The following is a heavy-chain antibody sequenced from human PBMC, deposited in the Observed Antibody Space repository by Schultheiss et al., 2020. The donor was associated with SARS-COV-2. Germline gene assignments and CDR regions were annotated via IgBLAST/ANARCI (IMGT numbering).Heavy chain of an antibody. CDR2: IYPGDSDT. D-gene: IGHD6-13*01. Sequence: GESLKISCKGSGYSFTTSWITWVRQMPGKGLEWMGIIYPGDSDTRYSPSFQGQVTISADKSISTAYLQWSSLKASDTAMYYCARDPGRRYSSSWYDYWGQGTLVTVSS. CDR1: GYSFTTSW. CDR3: ARDPGRRYSSSWYDY. J-gene: IGHJ4*02. V-gene: IGHV5-51*01.